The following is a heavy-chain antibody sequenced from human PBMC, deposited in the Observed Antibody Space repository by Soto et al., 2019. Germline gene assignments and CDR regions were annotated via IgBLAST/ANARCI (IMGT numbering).Heavy chain of an antibody. CDR3: ARHNNWNRAGTYYYYGMDV. Sequence: GESLKISCKGSGYSFTSYWIGWVRQMPGKGLEWMGIIYPGDSDTRYSPSFQGQVTISADKSISTAYLQWSSLKASDTAMYYCARHNNWNRAGTYYYYGMDVWGQGTTVTVSS. V-gene: IGHV5-51*01. CDR1: GYSFTSYW. J-gene: IGHJ6*02. CDR2: IYPGDSDT. D-gene: IGHD1-20*01.